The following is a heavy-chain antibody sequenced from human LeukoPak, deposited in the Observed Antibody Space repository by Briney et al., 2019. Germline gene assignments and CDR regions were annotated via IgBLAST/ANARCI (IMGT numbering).Heavy chain of an antibody. D-gene: IGHD4-17*01. V-gene: IGHV3-15*01. J-gene: IGHJ4*02. CDR3: TAYTVANDYFDY. Sequence: GGSLRLSCAASGFTFNNAWMRWVRQAPAKGLEWVGLIKSKTDGGTTDYAAPVKGRFTISRDDSENTLSLQMNSLKTEDTAVYYCTAYTVANDYFDYWGQGTLVTVSS. CDR1: GFTFNNAW. CDR2: IKSKTDGGTT.